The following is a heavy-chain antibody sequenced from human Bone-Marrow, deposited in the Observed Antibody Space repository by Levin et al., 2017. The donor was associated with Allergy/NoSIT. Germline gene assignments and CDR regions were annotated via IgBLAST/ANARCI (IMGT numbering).Heavy chain of an antibody. CDR2: IYPDDSDT. D-gene: IGHD3-10*01. J-gene: IGHJ6*03. Sequence: GESMKISCQGSGYTFSTSWLGWVRQMPGKGLEWLGIIYPDDSDTRYSPSFQGQVNISVDKSLNTAYLEWCSLKASDTAIYYCAKAYGRGAYYSYYYLDVWGKGTTVTVSS. CDR3: AKAYGRGAYYSYYYLDV. CDR1: GYTFSTSW. V-gene: IGHV5-51*01.